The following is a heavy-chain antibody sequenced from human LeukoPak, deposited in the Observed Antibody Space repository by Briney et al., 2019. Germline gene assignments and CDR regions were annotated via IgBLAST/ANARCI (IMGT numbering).Heavy chain of an antibody. CDR1: GGSFSGYY. Sequence: SETLSLTCAVYGGSFSGYYWSWIRQPPGKGLEWIGEINHSGSTNYNPSLKSRVTISVDTSKNQFSLKLSSVTAADTAVYYCARRKITIFGVAPFDPWGQRTLVTVSS. V-gene: IGHV4-34*01. D-gene: IGHD3-3*01. CDR3: ARRKITIFGVAPFDP. CDR2: INHSGST. J-gene: IGHJ5*02.